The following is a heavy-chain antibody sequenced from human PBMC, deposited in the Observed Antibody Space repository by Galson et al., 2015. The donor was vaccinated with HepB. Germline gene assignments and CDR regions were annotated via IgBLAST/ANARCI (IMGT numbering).Heavy chain of an antibody. CDR1: GFTFSSYA. Sequence: SLRLSCAASGFTFSSYAMSWVRQAPGKGLEWVSAISGSGGSTYYADSVKGRFTISRDNSKNTLYLQMNSLRAEDTAVYYCAKDPSSGWYGGGFDYWGQGTLVTVSS. V-gene: IGHV3-23*01. CDR2: ISGSGGST. D-gene: IGHD6-19*01. CDR3: AKDPSSGWYGGGFDY. J-gene: IGHJ4*02.